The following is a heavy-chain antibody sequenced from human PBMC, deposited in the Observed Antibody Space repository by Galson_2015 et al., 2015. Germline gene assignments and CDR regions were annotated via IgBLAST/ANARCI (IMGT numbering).Heavy chain of an antibody. CDR1: GFTFGGYF. J-gene: IGHJ4*02. Sequence: SLRLSCAASGFTFGGYFMSWVRQAPGKGLEWVSYISSSGSTTHYADSVKGRLTISRDNAKNSLYLQMNSLRVEDTAVYYCVRGRGAVTGDYFDSWGQGTLVTVSS. CDR2: ISSSGSTT. D-gene: IGHD6-19*01. V-gene: IGHV3-11*01. CDR3: VRGRGAVTGDYFDS.